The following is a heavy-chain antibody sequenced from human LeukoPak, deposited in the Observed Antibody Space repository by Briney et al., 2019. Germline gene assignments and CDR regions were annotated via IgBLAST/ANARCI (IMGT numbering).Heavy chain of an antibody. Sequence: ASVKVSCKASGYTFTVYYMHWVRQAPGQGLEWMGWINPNSGGTNYAQKFQGRVTMTRDTSTSTVYMELSSLRSEDTAVYYCARDSGLYSSSRNWFDPWGQGTLVTVSS. J-gene: IGHJ5*02. CDR3: ARDSGLYSSSRNWFDP. CDR2: INPNSGGT. D-gene: IGHD6-6*01. V-gene: IGHV1-2*02. CDR1: GYTFTVYY.